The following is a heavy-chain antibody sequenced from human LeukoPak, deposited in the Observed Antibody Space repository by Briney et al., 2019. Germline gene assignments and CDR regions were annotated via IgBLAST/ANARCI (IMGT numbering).Heavy chain of an antibody. CDR2: IYSGGST. J-gene: IGHJ3*02. CDR1: GFTVSSNY. D-gene: IGHD3-3*01. CDR3: ARDLGALMIDAFDI. Sequence: GGSLRLSCAASGFTVSSNYMSWVRQAPGKGLEWVSVIYSGGSTYYADSVKGGFTISRDNSKNTLYLQMNSLRAEDTAVYYCARDLGALMIDAFDIWGQGTMVTVSS. V-gene: IGHV3-66*01.